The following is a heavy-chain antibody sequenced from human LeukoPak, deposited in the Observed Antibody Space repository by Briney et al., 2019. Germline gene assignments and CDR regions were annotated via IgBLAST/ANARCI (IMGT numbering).Heavy chain of an antibody. CDR1: GGSISSYY. CDR2: IYYSGST. J-gene: IGHJ2*01. CDR3: ARDKPRWLQRTKDWYFDL. D-gene: IGHD5-24*01. Sequence: SETLSLTCTVSGGSISSYYWSWIRQPPGKGLEWIGYIYYSGSTNYNPSLKSRVTISVDTSKNQFSLKLSSVTAADTAVYYCARDKPRWLQRTKDWYFDLWGRGTLVTDSS. V-gene: IGHV4-59*01.